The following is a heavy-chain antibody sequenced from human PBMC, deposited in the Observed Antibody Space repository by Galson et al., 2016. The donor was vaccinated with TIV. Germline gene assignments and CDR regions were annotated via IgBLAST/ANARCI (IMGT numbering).Heavy chain of an antibody. CDR3: ALVTNGVAMIDPYDI. CDR1: GYDFASHW. CDR2: IYPGDSDT. J-gene: IGHJ3*02. V-gene: IGHV5-51*03. D-gene: IGHD3-3*01. Sequence: QSGAEVKKPGESLKISCQGSGYDFASHWVGWVRQMPGKGLEWMGVIYPGDSDTKYSLAFPGQVTISADKSTRTTFLQWRSLKASDTAMYYCALVTNGVAMIDPYDIWGQGTMIIVSS.